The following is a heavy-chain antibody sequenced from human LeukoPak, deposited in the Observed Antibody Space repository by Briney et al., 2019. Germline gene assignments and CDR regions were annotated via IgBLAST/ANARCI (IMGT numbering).Heavy chain of an antibody. J-gene: IGHJ4*02. V-gene: IGHV3-30*18. CDR2: ISHDGSNK. Sequence: GGSLRLSCAASGFTFSSYGMHWVRQAPGKGLEWVAVISHDGSNKYYADSVKGRFTISRDNSKNTLYLQMNSLRAEDTAVYYCAKGIAVAGTSIDYWGQGTLVTVSS. CDR3: AKGIAVAGTSIDY. D-gene: IGHD6-19*01. CDR1: GFTFSSYG.